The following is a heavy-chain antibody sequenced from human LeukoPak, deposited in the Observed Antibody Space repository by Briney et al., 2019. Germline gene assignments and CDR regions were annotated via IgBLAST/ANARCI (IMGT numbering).Heavy chain of an antibody. CDR1: GYTFTGYY. D-gene: IGHD6-19*01. CDR3: ARDKGSSGWYYFDY. CDR2: INPNSGDT. Sequence: ASVKVSCKASGYTFTGYYMYWVRQAPGQGLEWMGRINPNSGDTSYAQKFQGRVTMTRDTSISTAYMELSRLRSDDTAVYYCARDKGSSGWYYFDYWGQGTLVTVSS. V-gene: IGHV1-2*06. J-gene: IGHJ4*02.